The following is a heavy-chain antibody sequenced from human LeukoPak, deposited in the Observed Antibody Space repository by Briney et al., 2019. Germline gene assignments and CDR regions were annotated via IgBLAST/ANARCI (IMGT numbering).Heavy chain of an antibody. CDR3: ARDSREDGMDV. CDR1: GGTFSSYA. Sequence: SVKVSCKASGGTFSSYAISWVRQAPGQGLEWMGRIIPILGIANYAQKFQGRVTITADKSTSTAYMELSSLRSEDTAVYYCARDSREDGMDVWGQGTTVTVSS. D-gene: IGHD1-26*01. V-gene: IGHV1-69*04. CDR2: IIPILGIA. J-gene: IGHJ6*02.